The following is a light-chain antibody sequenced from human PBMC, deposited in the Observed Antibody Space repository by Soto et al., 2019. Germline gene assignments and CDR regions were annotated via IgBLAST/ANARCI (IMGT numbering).Light chain of an antibody. V-gene: IGKV1-17*03. CDR3: LQHNSYPLT. J-gene: IGKJ4*01. CDR2: GAS. CDR1: QGIRNY. Sequence: DIPMTQSPSAMSASVGDRVTITCRASQGIRNYLAWFQQKPGKVPKRLIYGASSLQSGVPSRFNGSGSGTEFTLTISSLQPEDFATYYCLQHNSYPLTFGGGTKVEIK.